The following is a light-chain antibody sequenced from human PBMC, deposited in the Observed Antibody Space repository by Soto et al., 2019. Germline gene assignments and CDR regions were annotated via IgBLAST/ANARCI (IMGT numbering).Light chain of an antibody. J-gene: IGLJ3*02. V-gene: IGLV1-44*01. CDR3: AAWDDTLNGWV. Sequence: QSVLTQPPSASGTPGQRVTISCSGSSSNIGTNTANWYQQLPGTAPRLLIYSTNQRPSRVPDRFSGSRSGTSASLAISGLQSDDEANYYCAAWDDTLNGWVFGGGIKLTVL. CDR1: SSNIGTNT. CDR2: STN.